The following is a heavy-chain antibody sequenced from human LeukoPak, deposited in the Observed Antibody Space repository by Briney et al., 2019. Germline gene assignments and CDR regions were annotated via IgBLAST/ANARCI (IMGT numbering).Heavy chain of an antibody. CDR3: ARVLAADDGIYNWFDP. D-gene: IGHD6-13*01. V-gene: IGHV1-8*01. J-gene: IGHJ5*02. CDR2: MNSNSGNT. CDR1: RYTFTSYD. Sequence: GASVKLSCKASRYTFTSYDINWVRQATGQGLEWMGWMNSNSGNTGYAQKFQGRVAMTRKTSISTAYKELSSLRSEEPAVYYCARVLAADDGIYNWFDPWGQGTLVTVSS.